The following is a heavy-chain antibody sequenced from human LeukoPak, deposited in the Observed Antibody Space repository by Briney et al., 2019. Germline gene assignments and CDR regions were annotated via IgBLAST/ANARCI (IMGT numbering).Heavy chain of an antibody. J-gene: IGHJ5*02. Sequence: SETLSLTCAVSGGSISSSNWWSWVRQPPGKGLEWIGEIYHSGSTNYNPSLKSRVTISVDKSKNQFSLKLRSVTAADTAVYYCARHRTRLNWFDPWGQGTLVTVSS. CDR3: ARHRTRLNWFDP. CDR2: IYHSGST. V-gene: IGHV4-4*02. D-gene: IGHD1-1*01. CDR1: GGSISSSNW.